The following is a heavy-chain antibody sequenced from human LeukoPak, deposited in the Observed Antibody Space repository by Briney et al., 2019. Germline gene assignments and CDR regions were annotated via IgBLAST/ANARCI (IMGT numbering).Heavy chain of an antibody. CDR1: GFIVSSNY. D-gene: IGHD3-9*01. CDR3: ARARYFAPTLWYGLDV. CDR2: LYSGGTT. V-gene: IGHV3-66*01. J-gene: IGHJ6*02. Sequence: PGGSLRLSCAVSGFIVSSNYMTWVRQAPGKGLEWVSVLYSGGTTSYVDSVKGRFTISRDTSKNTLHLQMNSLSAEDTAVYYCARARYFAPTLWYGLDVWGQGATVTVSS.